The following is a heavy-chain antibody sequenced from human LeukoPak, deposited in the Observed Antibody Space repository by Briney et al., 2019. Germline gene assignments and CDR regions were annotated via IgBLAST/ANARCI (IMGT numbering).Heavy chain of an antibody. CDR3: ARTGEDHADNAGYGGFDP. J-gene: IGHJ5*02. CDR2: IKQDGSEK. D-gene: IGHD5-12*01. V-gene: IGHV3-7*01. Sequence: GGSLRLSCAASGFTFSSYWMNWVRQAPGKGLEWVASIKQDGSEKLYGDSVRGRFTVSRDNARNSLYLHMNTLRAEDTALYYCARTGEDHADNAGYGGFDPWGQGTLVTVSS. CDR1: GFTFSSYW.